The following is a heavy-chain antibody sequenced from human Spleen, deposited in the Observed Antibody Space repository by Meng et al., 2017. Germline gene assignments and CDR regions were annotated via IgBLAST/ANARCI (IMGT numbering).Heavy chain of an antibody. CDR2: ISYDGSNK. Sequence: GESLKISCAASGFTFSSYAMHWVRQAPGKGLEWVAVISYDGSNKYYADSVKGRFTISRDNSKNTLYLQMNSLRAEDTAVYYCARGDSSGYYYEADRPSYYYYGMDVWGQGTTVTVSS. J-gene: IGHJ6*02. CDR1: GFTFSSYA. CDR3: ARGDSSGYYYEADRPSYYYYGMDV. D-gene: IGHD3-22*01. V-gene: IGHV3-30*01.